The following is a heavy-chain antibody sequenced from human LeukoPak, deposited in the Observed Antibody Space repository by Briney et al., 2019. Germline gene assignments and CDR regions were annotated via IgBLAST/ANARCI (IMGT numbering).Heavy chain of an antibody. V-gene: IGHV1-18*01. J-gene: IGHJ4*02. Sequence: ASVKVSCKASGYTFTSYGISWVRQAPGQGLEWMGWISAYNGNTNYAQKLQGRVTMTTDTYTSTVYRELRRLISDDTAVYYCARGYCSSTSCYYFDYWGQGTLVTVSS. D-gene: IGHD2-2*01. CDR2: ISAYNGNT. CDR3: ARGYCSSTSCYYFDY. CDR1: GYTFTSYG.